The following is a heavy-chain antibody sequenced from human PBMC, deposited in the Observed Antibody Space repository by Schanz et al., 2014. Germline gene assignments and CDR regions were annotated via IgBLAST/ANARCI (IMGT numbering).Heavy chain of an antibody. Sequence: QVVLMESGGGVVRPGRSVRLSCVASGFTFRSYGMHWVRQAPGKGLEWVAHISFDGGKTYYADSVKGRFTISRDNSKRTLYLQMNSLRAEDTAVYYCGSRGPESYYDYWGQGTLVTVSS. CDR1: GFTFRSYG. J-gene: IGHJ4*02. V-gene: IGHV3-30*04. D-gene: IGHD3-10*01. CDR2: ISFDGGKT. CDR3: GSRGPESYYDY.